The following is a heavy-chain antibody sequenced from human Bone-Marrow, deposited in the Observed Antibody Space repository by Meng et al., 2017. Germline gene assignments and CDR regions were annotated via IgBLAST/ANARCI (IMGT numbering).Heavy chain of an antibody. V-gene: IGHV1-24*01. CDR1: GYTLTELS. CDR3: ASELGYRSYYGMDV. D-gene: IGHD5-12*01. Sequence: ASVKVSCKVSGYTLTELSMHWVRQAPGKGLEWMGGFDPEDGETIYAQKFQGRVTMTEDTSTDTAYMELSSLRSEDTAVYYCASELGYRSYYGMDVWGQGTTVTVSS. CDR2: FDPEDGET. J-gene: IGHJ6*02.